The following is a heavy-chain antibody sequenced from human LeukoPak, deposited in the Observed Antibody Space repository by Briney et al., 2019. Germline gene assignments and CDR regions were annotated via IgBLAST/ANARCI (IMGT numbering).Heavy chain of an antibody. CDR2: INWDNDGI. J-gene: IGHJ4*02. D-gene: IGHD1-1*01. CDR1: GFTFADHA. V-gene: IGHV3-9*01. Sequence: GTSLRLSCVASGFTFADHAMHWVRRAPGQGLEWVTGINWDNDGIVYAASVRGRFTVSRDNAKNTLYLQMNRQRPEDTAFYYCARDDYNTLGYNFHYWGQGTLVTVSS. CDR3: ARDDYNTLGYNFHY.